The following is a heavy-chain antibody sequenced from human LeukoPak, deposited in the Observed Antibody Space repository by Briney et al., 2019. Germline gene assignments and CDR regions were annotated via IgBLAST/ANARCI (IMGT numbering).Heavy chain of an antibody. Sequence: SETLSLTCTVSGGSISGYYWSWIRQPAGKGLEWIGRIYASGSANYNPSLKSQVTMSVDTSKKQFSLKLSSVTAADTAVYYCARVCYYDSSYNYFDYWGQGTLVTVSS. CDR1: GGSISGYY. J-gene: IGHJ4*02. CDR3: ARVCYYDSSYNYFDY. CDR2: IYASGSA. V-gene: IGHV4-4*07. D-gene: IGHD3-22*01.